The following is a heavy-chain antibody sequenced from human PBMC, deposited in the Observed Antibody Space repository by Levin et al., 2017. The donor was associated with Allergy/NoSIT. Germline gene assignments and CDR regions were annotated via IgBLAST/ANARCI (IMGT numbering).Heavy chain of an antibody. CDR2: ISWDGGST. CDR3: AKDYCSGGSCYDYYYYMDV. CDR1: GFTFDDYT. D-gene: IGHD2-15*01. V-gene: IGHV3-43*01. J-gene: IGHJ6*03. Sequence: PGESLKISCAASGFTFDDYTMHWVRQAPGKGLEWVSLISWDGGSTYYADSVKGRFTISRDNSKNSLYLQMNSLRTEDTALYYCAKDYCSGGSCYDYYYYMDVWGKGTTVTVSS.